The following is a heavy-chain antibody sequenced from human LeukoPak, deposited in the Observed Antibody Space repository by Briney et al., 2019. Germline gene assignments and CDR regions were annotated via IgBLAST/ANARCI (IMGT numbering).Heavy chain of an antibody. J-gene: IGHJ6*03. D-gene: IGHD5-18*01. Sequence: SETLSLTCTVSGGSISSYYWSWIRQPPGKGLEWIGDISYSGSTNYNPSLKSRVTISVDTSKNQFSLKLSSVTAADTAVYYCARSVDTAMADSYYYYMDVWGKGTTVTVSS. V-gene: IGHV4-59*01. CDR3: ARSVDTAMADSYYYYMDV. CDR1: GGSISSYY. CDR2: ISYSGST.